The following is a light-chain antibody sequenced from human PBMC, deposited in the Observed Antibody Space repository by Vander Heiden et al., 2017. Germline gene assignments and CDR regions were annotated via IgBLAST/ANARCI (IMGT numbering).Light chain of an antibody. CDR2: GAS. CDR1: QSVSSN. CDR3: QQYNNWPPLT. J-gene: IGKJ4*01. Sequence: EIGVTQSPATPSVSPGERATVSCRASQSVSSNLAWYQQKPGQAPRLLIYGASTRATGIPARFSGSGSGTEFTLTISSLQSEDFALYYCQQYNNWPPLTFGGGTKVEIK. V-gene: IGKV3-15*01.